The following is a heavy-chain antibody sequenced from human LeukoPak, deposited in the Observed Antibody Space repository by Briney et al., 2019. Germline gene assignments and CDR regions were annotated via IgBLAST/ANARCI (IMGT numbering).Heavy chain of an antibody. V-gene: IGHV3-23*01. CDR1: GFTFHNYA. J-gene: IGHJ4*02. D-gene: IGHD1-26*01. CDR2: ISDSGGTT. CDR3: AKRRGSYSFYFDY. Sequence: GGSLRLSCAASGFTFHNYAMNWVRQAPGKGLEWVSGISDSGGTTDYADSVKGRFTISRDNSKNTLYLQMNSLRAEDTAVYYCAKRRGSYSFYFDYWGQGTLVTVSS.